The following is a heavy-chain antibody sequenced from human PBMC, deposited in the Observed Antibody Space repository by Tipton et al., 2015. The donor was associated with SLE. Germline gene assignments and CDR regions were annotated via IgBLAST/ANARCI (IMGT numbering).Heavy chain of an antibody. CDR3: AGGLAVAGTRDY. D-gene: IGHD6-19*01. CDR1: GGSISSLY. V-gene: IGHV4-59*11. J-gene: IGHJ4*02. Sequence: TLSLTCTFSGGSISSLYWNWIRQPPGKGLEWIGYIYYSGSTKYNPSLDSRVTISVDTSKNQFSLKLGSVTAADTAIYYCAGGLAVAGTRDYWGQRTLVTVSS. CDR2: IYYSGST.